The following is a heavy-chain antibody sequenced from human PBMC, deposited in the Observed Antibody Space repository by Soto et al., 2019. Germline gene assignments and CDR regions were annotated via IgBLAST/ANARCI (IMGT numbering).Heavy chain of an antibody. CDR3: ARHPLYYDFWSGYPQFYYGMDV. J-gene: IGHJ6*02. CDR1: GGSISSSSYY. Sequence: QLQLQESGPGLVKPSETLSLTCTVSGGSISSSSYYWGWIRQPPGKGLEWIGSIYYSGSTYYNPSLTSRVTISVDTSKNQFSLKLTSVTAADTAVYYCARHPLYYDFWSGYPQFYYGMDVWGQGTTVTVSS. D-gene: IGHD3-3*01. V-gene: IGHV4-39*01. CDR2: IYYSGST.